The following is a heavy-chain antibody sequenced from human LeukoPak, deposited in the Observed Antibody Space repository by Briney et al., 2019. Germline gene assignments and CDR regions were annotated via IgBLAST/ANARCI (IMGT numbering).Heavy chain of an antibody. CDR3: AKGVRYCSGGSCYCPFDY. V-gene: IGHV3-23*01. Sequence: GGSLRLSCEASGFTFSSYAMSWVRQAPGKVLEWVSGISGSGGTYYADSVKGRFTISRDNSKNTLYLQMNSLRAEDTAVYYCAKGVRYCSGGSCYCPFDYWGQGTLVTVSS. CDR1: GFTFSSYA. D-gene: IGHD2-15*01. CDR2: ISGSGGT. J-gene: IGHJ4*02.